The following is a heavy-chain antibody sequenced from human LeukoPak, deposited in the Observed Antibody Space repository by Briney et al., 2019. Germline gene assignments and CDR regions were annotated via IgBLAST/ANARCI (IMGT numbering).Heavy chain of an antibody. J-gene: IGHJ4*02. D-gene: IGHD3-22*01. V-gene: IGHV4-61*02. CDR1: GGSISSGSYY. CDR3: ARDKVRGHYYDSSGGLDY. CDR2: IYTSGST. Sequence: SQTLSLTCTVSGGSISSGSYYWSWIRQPAGKGLEWIGRIYTSGSTNYNPSLKSRVTISVDTSKNQFSLKLSSVTAADTAVYYCARDKVRGHYYDSSGGLDYWGQGTLVTVSS.